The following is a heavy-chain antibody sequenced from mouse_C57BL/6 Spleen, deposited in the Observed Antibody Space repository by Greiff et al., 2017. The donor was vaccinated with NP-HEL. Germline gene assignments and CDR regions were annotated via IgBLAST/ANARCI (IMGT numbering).Heavy chain of an antibody. CDR1: GYTFTSYW. Sequence: QVQLQQPGAELVKPGASVKLSCKASGYTFTSYWMHWVKQRPGRGLEWIGRIDPNSGGTKYTEKFKSKATLTVDKPSSTAYMQLSSLTSEDSAFYDCAREVRYYYGSSLWYFDVWGTGTTVTVSS. CDR2: IDPNSGGT. J-gene: IGHJ1*03. D-gene: IGHD1-1*01. CDR3: AREVRYYYGSSLWYFDV. V-gene: IGHV1-72*01.